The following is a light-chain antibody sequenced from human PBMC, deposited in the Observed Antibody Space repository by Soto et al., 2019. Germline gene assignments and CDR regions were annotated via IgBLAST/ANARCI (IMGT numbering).Light chain of an antibody. J-gene: IGKJ1*01. CDR3: QQYGSSSWT. V-gene: IGKV3-20*01. Sequence: EIVLTQSPGTLSLSPGKRATLSCRASQSISSSYLAWYQQRPGQAPRLLIYGASSRANGIPDRFSGSVSGTEFTLTISRLEPEDFAVYYCQQYGSSSWTFSQGTKVQI. CDR2: GAS. CDR1: QSISSSY.